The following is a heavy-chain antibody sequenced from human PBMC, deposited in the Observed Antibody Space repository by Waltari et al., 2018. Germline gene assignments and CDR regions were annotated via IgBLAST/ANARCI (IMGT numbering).Heavy chain of an antibody. V-gene: IGHV3-74*03. CDR2: ISSDASDT. Sequence: EEQLVESGGGLVQPGDSLRLSCAASGFTFSSYWMNWVRQAPGQGPLWVSRISSDASDTTYADSVKGRFTISRDNAKNTLYPQMNRLRAEDTAVYFCARVSRRTYRSPVPGRHYYYGMDVWGQGTTVTVSS. CDR3: ARVSRRTYRSPVPGRHYYYGMDV. D-gene: IGHD1-1*01. CDR1: GFTFSSYW. J-gene: IGHJ6*02.